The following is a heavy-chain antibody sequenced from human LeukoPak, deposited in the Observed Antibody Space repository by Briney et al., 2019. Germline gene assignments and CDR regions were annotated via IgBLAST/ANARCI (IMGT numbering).Heavy chain of an antibody. CDR2: ITDAVGST. J-gene: IGHJ4*02. CDR3: AKDFQGELLGY. D-gene: IGHD1-26*01. Sequence: PGGSLRLSCAASGFTFSSSSISWVRQAPGKGLEWVSAITDAVGSTHYADSVKGRFTISSDNSKNTVYLQMNSLRAEDTAVYYCAKDFQGELLGYWGQGTLVTVSS. V-gene: IGHV3-23*01. CDR1: GFTFSSSS.